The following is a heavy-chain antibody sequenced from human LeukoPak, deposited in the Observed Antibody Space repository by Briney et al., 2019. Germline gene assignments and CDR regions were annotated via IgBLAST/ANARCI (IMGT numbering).Heavy chain of an antibody. CDR3: ARGSSADDFWSGSDAFDI. CDR2: IYTSGST. Sequence: SETLSLTCTVAGGSISSGSYYWSWIRQPAGKGLGWIGRIYTSGSTNYNPSLKSRVTISVDTSKNQFSLTLSSVTAADTAVYYCARGSSADDFWSGSDAFDIWGQGTMVTVSS. CDR1: GGSISSGSYY. D-gene: IGHD3-3*01. J-gene: IGHJ3*02. V-gene: IGHV4-61*02.